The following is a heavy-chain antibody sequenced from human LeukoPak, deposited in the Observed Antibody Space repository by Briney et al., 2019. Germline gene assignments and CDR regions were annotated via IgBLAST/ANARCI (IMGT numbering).Heavy chain of an antibody. CDR3: AREGMVATFDY. D-gene: IGHD5-12*01. Sequence: GGSLRLSCAASGFLFSSYEMNWVRQAPGKGLEWVSSISSSSSYIYYADSVKGRFTISRDKAKNSLYLQMNSLRAEDTAIYYCAREGMVATFDYWGQGTLVTVSS. V-gene: IGHV3-21*01. J-gene: IGHJ4*02. CDR1: GFLFSSYE. CDR2: ISSSSSYI.